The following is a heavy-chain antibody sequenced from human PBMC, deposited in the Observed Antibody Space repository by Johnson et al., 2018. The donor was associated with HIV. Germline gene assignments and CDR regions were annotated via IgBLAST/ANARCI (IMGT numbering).Heavy chain of an antibody. CDR1: GFTFSDYY. CDR3: VTLVVAPPFDI. Sequence: QVQLVESGGGLVKPGGSLRLSCAASGFTFSDYYMSWIRQAPGKGLEWVSYISMSGRTIYSAASVKGRFTISRDNAKNSLYLQMNSLRAEDTAVYYCVTLVVAPPFDIWGQGTMVTVSS. CDR2: ISMSGRTI. V-gene: IGHV3-11*04. J-gene: IGHJ3*02. D-gene: IGHD2-15*01.